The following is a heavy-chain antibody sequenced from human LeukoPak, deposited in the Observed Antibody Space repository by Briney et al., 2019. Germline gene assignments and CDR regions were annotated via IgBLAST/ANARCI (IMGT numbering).Heavy chain of an antibody. CDR2: INPNSGGT. CDR1: GYTFTGYY. D-gene: IGHD3-9*01. CDR3: ARPFYDILTGYYYYYYMDV. J-gene: IGHJ6*03. Sequence: ASVKVSCKASGYTFTGYYMHWVRQAPGQGLEWMGWINPNSGGTNYAQKFQGRVTMTRDTSISTAYMELSRLRSDDTAVYYCARPFYDILTGYYYYYYMDVWGKGTTVTVSS. V-gene: IGHV1-2*02.